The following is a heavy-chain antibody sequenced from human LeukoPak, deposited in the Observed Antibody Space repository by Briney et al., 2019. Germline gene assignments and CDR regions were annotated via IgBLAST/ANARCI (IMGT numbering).Heavy chain of an antibody. CDR1: GYRFSTYW. CDR2: IYPRDSDT. CDR3: ARHPASLAAWPYYFDF. D-gene: IGHD6-6*01. V-gene: IGHV5-51*01. J-gene: IGHJ4*02. Sequence: GESLKISCKGSGYRFSTYWIGWVRQMPGKGLEWMGIIYPRDSDTRYSASFQGHVSISADTSTNTAYLQWSNLSVSDSAMYYCARHPASLAAWPYYFDFWGQGALVSVSS.